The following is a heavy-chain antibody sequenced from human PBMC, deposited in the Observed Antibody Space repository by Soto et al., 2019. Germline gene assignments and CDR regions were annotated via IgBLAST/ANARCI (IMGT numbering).Heavy chain of an antibody. J-gene: IGHJ3*02. CDR1: GGFVSSGSYY. D-gene: IGHD1-1*01. V-gene: IGHV4-34*01. CDR2: MSHSGGT. CDR3: ARVERGTATTVVDAFDI. Sequence: QVQLQQWGAGLLKPSETLSLTCAVYGGFVSSGSYYWSWIRQPPGKGLEWIGEMSHSGGTHFNPSLKIQVTVSVDTAKNQFSLKMGSVTAADTALYYCARVERGTATTVVDAFDIWGPGTMVTVSS.